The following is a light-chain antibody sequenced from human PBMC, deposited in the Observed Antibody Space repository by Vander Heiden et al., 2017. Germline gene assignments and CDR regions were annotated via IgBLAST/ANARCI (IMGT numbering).Light chain of an antibody. Sequence: QSVLTQQPSESATPGERVTISCSGGSSNIGSNYVDWYQQLPGTAPKRLILRNDQRPSGVPDRFSGSKSGTSASLAISGLRSEDEADYYCAAWDDSLSGTWVFGGGTKLTVL. CDR2: RND. CDR3: AAWDDSLSGTWV. J-gene: IGLJ3*02. CDR1: SSNIGSNY. V-gene: IGLV1-47*01.